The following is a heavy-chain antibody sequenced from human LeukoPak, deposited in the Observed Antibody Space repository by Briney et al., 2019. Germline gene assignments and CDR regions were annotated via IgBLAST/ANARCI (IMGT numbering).Heavy chain of an antibody. D-gene: IGHD2-21*01. J-gene: IGHJ4*02. CDR3: GRDSPNEGILWWSIDY. Sequence: GRSLTLSCAASGFSFTFYSMNWVRQPPGNGLEWVSSIISSSSYIYYADSVKGRFTISRDNAKNSMYLQMNSLRAEDTAVYYCGRDSPNEGILWWSIDYWGQGTLVTVSS. CDR1: GFSFTFYS. V-gene: IGHV3-21*01. CDR2: IISSSSYI.